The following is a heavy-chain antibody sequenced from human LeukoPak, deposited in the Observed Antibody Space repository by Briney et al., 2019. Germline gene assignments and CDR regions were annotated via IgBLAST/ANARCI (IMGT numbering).Heavy chain of an antibody. CDR2: ISAYNGNT. V-gene: IGHV1-18*01. D-gene: IGHD3-10*01. CDR1: GYTFTSYG. J-gene: IGHJ4*02. CDR3: ARVPNGGYGSGSHYFDY. Sequence: ASVKVSCKASGYTFTSYGISWVRQAPGQGLEWMGWISAYNGNTNYAQKLQGRVTMTTDTSTSTAYMELRSLRSDDTAVYYCARVPNGGYGSGSHYFDYWGQGTLVTVSS.